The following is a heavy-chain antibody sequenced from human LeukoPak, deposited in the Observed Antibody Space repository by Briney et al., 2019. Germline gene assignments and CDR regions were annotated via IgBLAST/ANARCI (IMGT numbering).Heavy chain of an antibody. J-gene: IGHJ4*02. V-gene: IGHV1-8*01. CDR1: GYTFTSYD. CDR2: MNPNSGNT. Sequence: ASVKVSCKASGYTFTSYDINWVRQATGQGLEWMGWMNPNSGNTGYGQKFQGRVTMTRDTSTTTVYMELSSLISEDTAVYYCARAVSVDQLLFGIDYWGQGTLVTVSS. CDR3: ARAVSVDQLLFGIDY. D-gene: IGHD2-2*01.